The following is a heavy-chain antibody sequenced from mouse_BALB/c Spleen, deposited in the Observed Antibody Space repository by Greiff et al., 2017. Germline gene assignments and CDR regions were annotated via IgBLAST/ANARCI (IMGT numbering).Heavy chain of an antibody. CDR2: IDPANGTT. D-gene: IGHD1-1*01. CDR3: ARGYYGSRWFAY. CDR1: GFNIKDTY. V-gene: IGHV14-3*02. J-gene: IGHJ3*01. Sequence: EVQLQQSGAELVKPGASVKLSCTASGFNIKDTYMHWVKQRPDQGLEWIGRIDPANGTTKYDPKFQGKATITADTSSNTAYLQLSSLTSEDTAVDYCARGYYGSRWFAYWGQGTLVTVSA.